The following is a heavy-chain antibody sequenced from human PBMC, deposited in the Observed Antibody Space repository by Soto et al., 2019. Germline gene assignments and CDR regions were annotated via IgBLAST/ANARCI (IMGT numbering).Heavy chain of an antibody. D-gene: IGHD3-3*01. J-gene: IGHJ4*02. CDR3: AKDSPYYDFWSGPHDY. CDR1: GFTFSSYA. CDR2: ISGSGRST. V-gene: IGHV3-23*01. Sequence: GGSLRLSCAASGFTFSSYAMSWVRQAPGKGLEWVSAISGSGRSTYYADSVKGRFTISRDNSKNTLYLQMNSLRAEDTTVYYCAKDSPYYDFWSGPHDYWGQGTLVTVSS.